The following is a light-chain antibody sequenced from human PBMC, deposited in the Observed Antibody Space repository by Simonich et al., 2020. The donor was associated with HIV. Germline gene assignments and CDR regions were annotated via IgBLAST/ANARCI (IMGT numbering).Light chain of an antibody. CDR2: KAS. CDR3: QQYNSYSYT. J-gene: IGKJ2*01. Sequence: DIQMTQSPSTLSASVGDRVTITCRASQSISSWLAWYQQKPGKAPKLRIYKASSLEIGVPSRFSGSGSGTEFTLTISSLQPDDFATYYCQQYNSYSYTFGQGTKLEIK. V-gene: IGKV1-5*03. CDR1: QSISSW.